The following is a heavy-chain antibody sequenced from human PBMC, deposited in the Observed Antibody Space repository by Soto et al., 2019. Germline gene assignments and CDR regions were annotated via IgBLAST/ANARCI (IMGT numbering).Heavy chain of an antibody. CDR2: INYRGST. D-gene: IGHD2-15*01. CDR1: GGSINSGDSY. CDR3: ASDAPGVAPY. J-gene: IGHJ4*02. V-gene: IGHV4-31*03. Sequence: QVQLQESGPGLVRPSQTLSLICTVSGGSINSGDSYWNWLRQHPEKGLEWIGYINYRGSTFYNPSLKRRIIISVDTSKNQFSLKLSSVTAADTAVYYCASDAPGVAPYWGQGTLGTVSS.